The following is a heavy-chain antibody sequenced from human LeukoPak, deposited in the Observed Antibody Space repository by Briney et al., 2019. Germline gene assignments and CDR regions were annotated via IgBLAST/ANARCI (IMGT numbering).Heavy chain of an antibody. CDR3: AKDGENYGGNSGGFDY. CDR2: ISGDGGST. Sequence: GGSLRLSCAASGLTFDDYAMHWVRHAPGKGLEWVSLISGDGGSTYYADSVKGRFTISRDNSKNSLYLQMNSLRTEDTALYYCAKDGENYGGNSGGFDYWGQGTLVTVSS. D-gene: IGHD4-23*01. V-gene: IGHV3-43*02. CDR1: GLTFDDYA. J-gene: IGHJ4*02.